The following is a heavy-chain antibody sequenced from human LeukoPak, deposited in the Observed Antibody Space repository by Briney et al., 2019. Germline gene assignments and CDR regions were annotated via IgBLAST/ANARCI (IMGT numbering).Heavy chain of an antibody. CDR3: AISSSSGFTHFDY. Sequence: GGSLRPSCAVSGFTFSDHYMDWVRQAPGKGLEWVGRIRNKANSYTTEYAASVKGRFTISRDDSKNSVFLQMNNLKTEDSAVYYCAISSSSGFTHFDYWGQGILVIVSS. D-gene: IGHD6-13*01. CDR1: GFTFSDHY. J-gene: IGHJ4*02. V-gene: IGHV3-72*01. CDR2: IRNKANSYTT.